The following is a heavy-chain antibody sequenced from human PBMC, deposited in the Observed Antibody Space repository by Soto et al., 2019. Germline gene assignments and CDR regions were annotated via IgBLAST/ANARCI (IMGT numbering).Heavy chain of an antibody. V-gene: IGHV4-39*01. CDR2: MHYTGST. Sequence: SEPRSGTWNRSGGSISDRDYYWGWIRQPPGKGLEWIGSMHYTGSTYYNPSLKSRVTISVDTSENQFSLKLSSVTAADTAVYYCARSTAGQWVLFDYWGQGAVVTVSS. CDR1: GGSISDRDYY. D-gene: IGHD6-19*01. CDR3: ARSTAGQWVLFDY. J-gene: IGHJ4*02.